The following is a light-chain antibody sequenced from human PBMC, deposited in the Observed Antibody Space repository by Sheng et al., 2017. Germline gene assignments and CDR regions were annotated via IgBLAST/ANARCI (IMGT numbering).Light chain of an antibody. CDR1: QDISSY. V-gene: IGKV1-9*01. J-gene: IGKJ5*01. CDR3: QQYDNLPLIT. Sequence: DIQLTQSPSFLSASVGDTVTITCRASQDISSYLAWYQQKPGQAPKLLIYVASTLQSGVPSRFSGSGSGTEFTLTISSLQPEDFATYYCQQYDNLPLITFGQGTRLEIK. CDR2: VAS.